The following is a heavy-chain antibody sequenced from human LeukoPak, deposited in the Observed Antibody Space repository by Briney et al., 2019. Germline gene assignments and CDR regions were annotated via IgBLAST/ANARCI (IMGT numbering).Heavy chain of an antibody. CDR2: ISYDGSNK. Sequence: GGSLRLSCAASGFTFSSYAMHWVRQAPGKGLEWVAVISYDGSNKYYADSVKGRFTISRDNSKNTLYLQMNSLRAEDTAVYYCAKGRAGNYYYDSSDYWGQGTLVTVSS. J-gene: IGHJ4*02. CDR3: AKGRAGNYYYDSSDY. D-gene: IGHD3-22*01. V-gene: IGHV3-30*04. CDR1: GFTFSSYA.